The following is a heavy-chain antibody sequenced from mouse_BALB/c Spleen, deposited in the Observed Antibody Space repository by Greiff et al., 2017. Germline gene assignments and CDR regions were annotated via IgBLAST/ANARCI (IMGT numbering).Heavy chain of an antibody. CDR2: INSDGGST. CDR1: EYEFPSHD. CDR3: ARRVDGYPIYAMDY. J-gene: IGHJ4*01. V-gene: IGHV5-2*01. D-gene: IGHD2-3*01. Sequence: DVQLQESGGGLVQPGESLKLSCESNEYEFPSHDMSWVRKTPEKRLELVAAINSDGGSTYYPDTMERRFIISRDNTKKTLYLQMSSLRSEDTALYYCARRVDGYPIYAMDYWGQGTSVTVSS.